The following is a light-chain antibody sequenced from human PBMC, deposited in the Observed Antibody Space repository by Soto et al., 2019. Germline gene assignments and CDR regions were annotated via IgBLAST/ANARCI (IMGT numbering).Light chain of an antibody. CDR2: SAS. V-gene: IGKV3-15*01. CDR3: QQYNNWPPDT. Sequence: EIILTQSPASLSVSTGERATLSCRASQSVNNNLAWYQQKRGQAPRVIIYSASTRATGIPGRFRGSGSGTVYTLTIAIQQSEDFAVYFCQQYNNWPPDTFGQGTKREI. CDR1: QSVNNN. J-gene: IGKJ2*01.